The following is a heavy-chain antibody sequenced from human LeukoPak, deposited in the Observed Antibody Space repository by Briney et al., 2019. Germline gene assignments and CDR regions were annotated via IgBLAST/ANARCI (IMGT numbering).Heavy chain of an antibody. Sequence: ASVKVSCKASGYTFTSYGISWVRQAPGQGLEWMGWISAYSGITNYAQKLQGRVTMTTDTSTSTAYMELRSLRSDDTAVYYCARDPQGAAAGSFDYWGQGTLVTVSS. V-gene: IGHV1-18*01. J-gene: IGHJ4*02. D-gene: IGHD6-13*01. CDR2: ISAYSGIT. CDR1: GYTFTSYG. CDR3: ARDPQGAAAGSFDY.